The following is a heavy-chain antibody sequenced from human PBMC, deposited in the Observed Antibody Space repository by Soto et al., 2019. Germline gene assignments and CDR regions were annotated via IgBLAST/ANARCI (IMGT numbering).Heavy chain of an antibody. CDR1: GFTFSSYG. Sequence: GGSLRLSCAASGFTFSSYGMHWVRQAPGKGLEWVAVISYDGSNKYYADSVKGRFTISRDNSKNTLYLQMNSLRAEDTAVYYCAKDPTPAEGSSGWYSYYYYYMDVWGKGTTVTVSS. V-gene: IGHV3-30*18. D-gene: IGHD6-19*01. CDR3: AKDPTPAEGSSGWYSYYYYYMDV. J-gene: IGHJ6*03. CDR2: ISYDGSNK.